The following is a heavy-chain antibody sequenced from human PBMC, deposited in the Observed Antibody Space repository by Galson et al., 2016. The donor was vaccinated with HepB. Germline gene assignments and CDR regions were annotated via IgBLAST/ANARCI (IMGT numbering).Heavy chain of an antibody. Sequence: SLRLSCAASGFTFSSYWMHWVRQAPGKGPVWVSRINTDGSSTSYADSVKGRFTISRDNSKSTLFLQMSSLRHEDTAVYYCVVPAAINFEYWGQGTLVTVSS. CDR2: INTDGSST. CDR3: VVPAAINFEY. CDR1: GFTFSSYW. J-gene: IGHJ4*02. D-gene: IGHD2-2*01. V-gene: IGHV3-74*01.